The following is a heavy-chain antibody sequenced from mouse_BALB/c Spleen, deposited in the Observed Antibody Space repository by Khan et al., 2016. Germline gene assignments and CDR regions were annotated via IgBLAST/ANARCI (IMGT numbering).Heavy chain of an antibody. V-gene: IGHV14-3*02. CDR1: GFNIKDTY. CDR2: IDPANGNT. J-gene: IGHJ1*01. Sequence: VQLKESGAELVKPGASVKLSCTASGFNIKDTYMHWVKQRPEQDLEWIGRIDPANGNTKYHPKFQGKATITADTSSNTAYLQLSGLTSEDTAVYYCARDYGNYGYWYVDGWGAGTTVTVSS. D-gene: IGHD2-1*01. CDR3: ARDYGNYGYWYVDG.